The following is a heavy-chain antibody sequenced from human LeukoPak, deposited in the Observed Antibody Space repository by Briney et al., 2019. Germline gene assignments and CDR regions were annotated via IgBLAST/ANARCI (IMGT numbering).Heavy chain of an antibody. CDR3: ASTCSGGSCYGDYFDY. V-gene: IGHV4-59*01. Sequence: SETLSLTCTVSGGSISGYFWSWIRQPPGKGLEYIGYIYYIGSTNYNPSLKSRVTISVDTSKNQFSLKLSSVTAADTAVYYCASTCSGGSCYGDYFDYWGQGTLVTVSS. J-gene: IGHJ4*02. D-gene: IGHD2-15*01. CDR2: IYYIGST. CDR1: GGSISGYF.